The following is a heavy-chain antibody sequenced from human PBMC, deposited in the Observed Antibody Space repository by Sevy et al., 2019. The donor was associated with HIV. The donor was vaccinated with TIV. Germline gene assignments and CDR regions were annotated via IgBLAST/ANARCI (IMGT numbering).Heavy chain of an antibody. CDR2: ISGSGGST. D-gene: IGHD2-21*01. V-gene: IGHV3-23*01. J-gene: IGHJ6*03. Sequence: GGSLRLSCAASGFTFSSYAMSWVRQAPGKGLEWVSAISGSGGSTYYADSVKGRFTISRDNSKNTLYLQMNSLRAEDTAVYYCAKDGCGGDCYPNYDYYYMDVWGKGTTVTVSS. CDR1: GFTFSSYA. CDR3: AKDGCGGDCYPNYDYYYMDV.